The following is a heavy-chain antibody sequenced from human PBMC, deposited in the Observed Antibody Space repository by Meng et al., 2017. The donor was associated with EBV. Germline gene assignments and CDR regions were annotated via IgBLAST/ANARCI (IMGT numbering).Heavy chain of an antibody. CDR1: GYTFTRYD. CDR3: ARDVYGSGTYRSDP. Sequence: QVELVQLGDEVKKPGASVKVSCKASGYTFTRYDINWVRQAPGQGLEWMGWMNPDSGDTGYAQKFQGRVTMTRDTSINTAYMDLSNLKSEDTALYYCARDVYGSGTYRSDPWGQGTLVTVSS. CDR2: MNPDSGDT. V-gene: IGHV1-8*01. D-gene: IGHD3-10*01. J-gene: IGHJ5*02.